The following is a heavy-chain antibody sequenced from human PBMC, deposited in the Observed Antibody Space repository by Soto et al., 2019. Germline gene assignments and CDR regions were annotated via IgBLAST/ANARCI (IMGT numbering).Heavy chain of an antibody. Sequence: QVQLQQWGAGLLKPSETLSLTCAVYGGSFSGYYWSWIRQPPGKGLEWIGEINHSGSTNYNPSLKSLVTLSVDTSKNQFSLKLSSVTAADTAVYYCARGSRSLSITMVRGVIINWFDPWGQGTLVTVSS. CDR1: GGSFSGYY. CDR2: INHSGST. V-gene: IGHV4-34*01. CDR3: ARGSRSLSITMVRGVIINWFDP. J-gene: IGHJ5*02. D-gene: IGHD3-10*01.